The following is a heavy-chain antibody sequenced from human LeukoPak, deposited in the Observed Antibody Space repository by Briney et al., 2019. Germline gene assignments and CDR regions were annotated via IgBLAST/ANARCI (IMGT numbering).Heavy chain of an antibody. J-gene: IGHJ4*02. CDR1: GFTFSSYE. V-gene: IGHV3-48*03. Sequence: GGSLRLSCAASGFTFSSYEMNWVRQAPGKGLEWVSYISSSGSTIYYADSVKGRFTISGGNAKNSLYLQMNSLRAEDTAVYYCAREKYGDYLFDYWGQGTLVTVSS. D-gene: IGHD4-17*01. CDR2: ISSSGSTI. CDR3: AREKYGDYLFDY.